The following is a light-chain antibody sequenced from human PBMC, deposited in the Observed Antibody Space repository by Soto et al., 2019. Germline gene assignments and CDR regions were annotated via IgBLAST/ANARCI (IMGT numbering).Light chain of an antibody. J-gene: IGKJ2*01. CDR2: KTS. V-gene: IGKV1-5*03. CDR3: QQYDTYSMYT. CDR1: QSISSW. Sequence: EIQMTQSPSTLSASVGARVTINSRASQSISSWLAWYQQKPGKAPKLLIYKTSNLESGVPSRFSGSGSGTEFTLIISSLQPDDFATYYCQQYDTYSMYTFGQGTKVDI.